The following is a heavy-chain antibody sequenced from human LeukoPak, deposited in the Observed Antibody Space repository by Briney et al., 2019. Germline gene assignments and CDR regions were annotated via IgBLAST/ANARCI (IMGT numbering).Heavy chain of an antibody. Sequence: PSETLSLTCTVSGGSISSSSYYWGWIRQPPGKGLEWIGSIYYSGSTYYNPSLKSRVTISVDTSKNQFSLKLSSVTAADTAVYYCARYYDFWSGYYLQRDYFDYWGQGTLVTVSS. CDR2: IYYSGST. J-gene: IGHJ4*02. CDR1: GGSISSSSYY. D-gene: IGHD3-3*01. CDR3: ARYYDFWSGYYLQRDYFDY. V-gene: IGHV4-39*07.